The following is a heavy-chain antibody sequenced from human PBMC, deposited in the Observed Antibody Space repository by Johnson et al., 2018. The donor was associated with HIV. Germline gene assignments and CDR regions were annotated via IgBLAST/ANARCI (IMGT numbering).Heavy chain of an antibody. CDR2: ISYDGSNK. Sequence: QVQLVESGGGLVQPGGSLRLSCAASGFTFSRYWMTWVRQAPGKGLEWVAVISYDGSNKCYADSVKGRFTISRDNSKNTLYLQMNSLRAEDTAVYYCARGEEEQLGDAFDIWGQGTMVTVSS. V-gene: IGHV3-30-3*01. CDR1: GFTFSRYW. CDR3: ARGEEEQLGDAFDI. J-gene: IGHJ3*02. D-gene: IGHD6-6*01.